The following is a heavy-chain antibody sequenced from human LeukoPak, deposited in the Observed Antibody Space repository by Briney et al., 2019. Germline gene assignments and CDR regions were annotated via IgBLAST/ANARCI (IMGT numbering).Heavy chain of an antibody. CDR2: ISGSGGST. CDR1: GFTFTNYA. V-gene: IGHV3-23*01. J-gene: IGHJ4*02. D-gene: IGHD6-13*01. Sequence: GGSLRLSCAASGFTFTNYAMSWVRQAPGKGLEWVSAISGSGGSTYYAESVKGRFTFSRDNSKSTLYLQMNSLRAEDTAVYYCAKDFYSSSWYYDYWGQGTLVTVSS. CDR3: AKDFYSSSWYYDY.